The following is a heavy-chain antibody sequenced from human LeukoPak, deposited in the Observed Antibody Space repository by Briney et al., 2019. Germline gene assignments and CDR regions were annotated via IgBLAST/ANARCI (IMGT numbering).Heavy chain of an antibody. D-gene: IGHD2-2*02. CDR2: IYTGGSA. V-gene: IGHV4-4*07. CDR1: GGSISVYY. Sequence: SDTLSLTCTVSGGSISVYYWSWIRQPAGKGLEWIGRIYTGGSANYNPSLKSRVTMSEDTSKNQFSLRLSSVTAADTAVYYCARDNSKGYCSSATCYNYYYMDVWGKGTTVTVSS. CDR3: ARDNSKGYCSSATCYNYYYMDV. J-gene: IGHJ6*03.